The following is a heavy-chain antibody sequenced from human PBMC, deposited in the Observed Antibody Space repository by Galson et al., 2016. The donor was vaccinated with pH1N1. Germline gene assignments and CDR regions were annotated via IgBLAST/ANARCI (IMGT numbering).Heavy chain of an antibody. Sequence: SETLSLTCTVSGGSISSSDYYWAWIRQPPGKELEWIGNIYDYGNTYYKSPPKNRITIPADMSKNPVSLTVSSVTAADTAMYYCARGVIAFLPAHVDYWGQGTLVTVSS. D-gene: IGHD3-3*02. CDR3: ARGVIAFLPAHVDY. CDR2: IYDYGNT. V-gene: IGHV4-39*07. CDR1: GGSISSSDYY. J-gene: IGHJ4*02.